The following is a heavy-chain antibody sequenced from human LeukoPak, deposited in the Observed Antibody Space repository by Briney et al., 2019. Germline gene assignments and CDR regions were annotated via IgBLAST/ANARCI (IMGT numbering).Heavy chain of an antibody. CDR2: IYYSGST. V-gene: IGHV4-59*01. CDR3: ARDRGGYSSSGFDP. J-gene: IGHJ5*02. D-gene: IGHD6-6*01. Sequence: PSETLSLTCTVSGGSISSYYWSWIRQHPGKGLEWIGYIYYSGSTNYNPSLKSRVTISVDTSKNQFSLKLSSVTAADTAVYYCARDRGGYSSSGFDPWGQGTLVTVSS. CDR1: GGSISSYY.